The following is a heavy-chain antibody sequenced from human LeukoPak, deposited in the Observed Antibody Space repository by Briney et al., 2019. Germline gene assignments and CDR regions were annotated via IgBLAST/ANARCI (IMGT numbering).Heavy chain of an antibody. CDR1: GFTFSSYA. D-gene: IGHD2-15*01. Sequence: GGSLRLSCAASGFTFSSYAMHWVRQAPGKGLEWVAVISYDGSNKYYADSVKGRFTISRDNSKNTLYLQMNSLRAEDTAIYYCAKNADRGAYCSGGSCYPYYYCYTDVWGEGTTVTISS. CDR2: ISYDGSNK. J-gene: IGHJ6*03. V-gene: IGHV3-30*04. CDR3: AKNADRGAYCSGGSCYPYYYCYTDV.